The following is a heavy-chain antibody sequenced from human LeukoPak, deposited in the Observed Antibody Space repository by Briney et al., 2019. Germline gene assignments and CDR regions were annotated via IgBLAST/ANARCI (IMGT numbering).Heavy chain of an antibody. V-gene: IGHV3-7*01. J-gene: IGHJ4*02. CDR1: GFTFSIYW. CDR3: AREGGTSSWSPGYFDS. Sequence: GGSLRLSCAASGFTFSIYWVTWVRQAPGKGLEWVANINQDGGEIHYVDSVKGRFTISRDNAKSSVFLQMNSLRAEDTAVYYCAREGGTSSWSPGYFDSWGQGTLVTVSS. D-gene: IGHD6-13*01. CDR2: INQDGGEI.